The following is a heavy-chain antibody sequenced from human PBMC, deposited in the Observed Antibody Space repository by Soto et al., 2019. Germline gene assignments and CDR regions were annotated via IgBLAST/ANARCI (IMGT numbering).Heavy chain of an antibody. D-gene: IGHD6-19*01. V-gene: IGHV3-33*01. J-gene: IGHJ4*02. CDR1: GFTFSNSG. Sequence: QAQLVESGGGVVQPGRSLRLSCAASGFTFSNSGMHWVRQAPGKGLEWVAVIWYDGSNKYYADSVKGRFTISRDNSKNTLYLQMNSLRAEDTAVYYCARVSASGWYLADYWGQGTLVTVSS. CDR3: ARVSASGWYLADY. CDR2: IWYDGSNK.